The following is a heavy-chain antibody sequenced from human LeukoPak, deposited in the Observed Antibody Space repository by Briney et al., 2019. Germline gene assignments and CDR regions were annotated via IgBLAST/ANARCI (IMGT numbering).Heavy chain of an antibody. D-gene: IGHD6-25*01. CDR2: ISGSGGSR. Sequence: GGSLRLSCAASGFTFSIYGMSWVRQAPGKGLVWVSGISGSGGSRFYTDSVKGRFTISRDNSKNTLYLQMNSLRAEDTAVYYCAKQRDLNWFDPWGQGTLVTVSS. V-gene: IGHV3-23*01. CDR3: AKQRDLNWFDP. J-gene: IGHJ5*02. CDR1: GFTFSIYG.